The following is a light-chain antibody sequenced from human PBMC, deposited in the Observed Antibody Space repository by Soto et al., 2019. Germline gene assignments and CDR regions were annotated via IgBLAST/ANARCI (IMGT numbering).Light chain of an antibody. Sequence: EIVLTQSPGTLSLSPGERAALSCRASQSVSSNYLAWYQQKPGQAPRLLIYGASSRATGIPDRFSGSGSGTDFTLTISRLEPEDFAVYYCHQYASSPLTVGGGTKVEIK. V-gene: IGKV3-20*01. CDR1: QSVSSNY. CDR2: GAS. CDR3: HQYASSPLT. J-gene: IGKJ4*01.